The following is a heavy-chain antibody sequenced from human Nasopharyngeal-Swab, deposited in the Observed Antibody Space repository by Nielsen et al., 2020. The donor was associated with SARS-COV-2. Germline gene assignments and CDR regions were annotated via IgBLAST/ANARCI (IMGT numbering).Heavy chain of an antibody. D-gene: IGHD2/OR15-2a*01. V-gene: IGHV3-23*01. CDR1: GFTFSSYA. Sequence: GGPLRLSCAASGFTFSSYAMSWVRQAPGKGLEWVSAISGSGGSTYYADSVKGRFTISRDNSKNTLYLQMNSLRAEDTAVYYCAKEGSRTTVITIYWYFDLWGRGTLVTVSS. CDR3: AKEGSRTTVITIYWYFDL. J-gene: IGHJ2*01. CDR2: ISGSGGST.